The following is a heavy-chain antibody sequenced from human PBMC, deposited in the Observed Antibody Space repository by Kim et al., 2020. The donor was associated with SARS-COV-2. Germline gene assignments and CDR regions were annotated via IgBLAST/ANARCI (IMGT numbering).Heavy chain of an antibody. CDR3: AREAVAGSFDY. V-gene: IGHV1-3*01. CDR2: NT. J-gene: IGHJ4*02. D-gene: IGHD6-19*01. Sequence: NTRSPQKFQGRVSITRDTAATTAYLELSGLISEDTAVYYCAREAVAGSFDYWGQGSLVTVSS.